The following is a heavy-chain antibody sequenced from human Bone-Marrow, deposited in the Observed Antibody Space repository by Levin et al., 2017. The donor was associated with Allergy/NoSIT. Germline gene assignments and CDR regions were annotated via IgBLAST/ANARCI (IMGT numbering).Heavy chain of an antibody. CDR1: GGSISGYY. D-gene: IGHD3-10*01. CDR3: ARQYYGSGSYQRYFDL. J-gene: IGHJ2*01. V-gene: IGHV4-59*01. CDR2: IYDSGST. Sequence: SQTLSLTCTVSGGSISGYYWSWIRPPPGKGLEWIAYIYDSGSTNYNPSLKSRVTISVDTSKNQFSLKLSSVTAADTAVYYCARQYYGSGSYQRYFDLWGRGTLVTVSS.